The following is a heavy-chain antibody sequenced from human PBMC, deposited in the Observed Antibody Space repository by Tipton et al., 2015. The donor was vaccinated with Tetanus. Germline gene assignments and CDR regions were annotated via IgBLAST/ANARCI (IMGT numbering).Heavy chain of an antibody. D-gene: IGHD6-13*01. CDR3: ARGSFAGIAGAGAAPHWYFDL. J-gene: IGHJ2*01. Sequence: TLSLTCAVYGGSFSGYYWSWIRQPPGKGLEWIGEINHSGSTNYNPSLKSRVTISVDTSKNQFSLKLSSVTAADTAVYYCARGSFAGIAGAGAAPHWYFDLWGRGTLVTVSS. CDR1: GGSFSGYY. CDR2: INHSGST. V-gene: IGHV4-34*01.